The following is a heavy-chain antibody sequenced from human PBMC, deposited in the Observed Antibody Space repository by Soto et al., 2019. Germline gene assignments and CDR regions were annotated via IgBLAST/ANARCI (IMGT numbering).Heavy chain of an antibody. CDR2: TYPEDSQT. V-gene: IGHV5-51*01. Sequence: GESLKISCKGSGYSFTSYWIGWVRQISGKGLEWMGITYPEDSQTLYSPSFQGQVTISVDKSISTVYLQWSSLKASDTATYYCARLPGGDGAPWGQGILVTVSS. CDR3: ARLPGGDGAP. J-gene: IGHJ5*02. CDR1: GYSFTSYW. D-gene: IGHD2-21*02.